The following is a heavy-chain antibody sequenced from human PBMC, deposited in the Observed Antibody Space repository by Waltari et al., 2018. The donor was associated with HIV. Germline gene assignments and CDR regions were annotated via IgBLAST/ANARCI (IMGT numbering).Heavy chain of an antibody. J-gene: IGHJ6*02. V-gene: IGHV1-46*01. CDR2: IRANRGTT. CDR1: GYTFTSHY. Sequence: QVQLVQSGTEVKKPGASVKVSCKAIGYTFTSHYIHWVRQAPGQGLEWMGIIRANRGTTMYAQKFQGRLTMTRDTSTSTVYMELSSLRSDDTAVYYCARVQYDSSGYQYRVWNGMDVWGQGTTVTV. CDR3: ARVQYDSSGYQYRVWNGMDV. D-gene: IGHD3-22*01.